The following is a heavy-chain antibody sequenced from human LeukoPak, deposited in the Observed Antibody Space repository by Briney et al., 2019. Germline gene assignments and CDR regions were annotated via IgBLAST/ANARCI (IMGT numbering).Heavy chain of an antibody. J-gene: IGHJ4*02. CDR2: IYTSGST. Sequence: SQTLSLTCTVSGGSISSGSYYWSWIRQPAGKGLEWIGRIYTSGSTNYNPSLKSRVTISVDTSRNQFSLRLSSVTAADTAVYYCAKDEMSWVLDYWGQGTLVTVSS. CDR3: AKDEMSWVLDY. D-gene: IGHD5-24*01. V-gene: IGHV4-61*02. CDR1: GGSISSGSYY.